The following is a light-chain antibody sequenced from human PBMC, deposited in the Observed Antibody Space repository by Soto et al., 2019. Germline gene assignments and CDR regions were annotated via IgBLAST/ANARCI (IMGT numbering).Light chain of an antibody. CDR2: DAS. V-gene: IGKV3D-15*01. J-gene: IGKJ4*01. CDR1: QSVDND. Sequence: EIVMTQSPATLSVSPGDRATLSCRASQSVDNDLAWYQQKPGQPPRLLISDASTRATGIPARFSGSQSGTEFTLTISSLLSEDFAVYFCQQYNNWPLTFGGGTKVETK. CDR3: QQYNNWPLT.